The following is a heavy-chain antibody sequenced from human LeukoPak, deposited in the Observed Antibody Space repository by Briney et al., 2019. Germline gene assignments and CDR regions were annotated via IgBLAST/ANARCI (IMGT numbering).Heavy chain of an antibody. CDR2: FGTGGDT. V-gene: IGHV3-23*01. D-gene: IGHD1-1*01. CDR3: AKHVMTTPRTLDY. Sequence: SGGSLRLSCAASGFTFKNYAVSWVRQAPGKGLEWVCTFGTGGDTYYAGSVEGRFIISRGNSKSTVYLQMNSLRADDTATYYCAKHVMTTPRTLDYWGEGTLVTVSS. CDR1: GFTFKNYA. J-gene: IGHJ4*02.